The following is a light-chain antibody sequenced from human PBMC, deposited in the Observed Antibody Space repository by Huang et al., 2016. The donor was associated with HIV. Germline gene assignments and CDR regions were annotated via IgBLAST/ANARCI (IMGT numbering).Light chain of an antibody. CDR1: RSVGTD. V-gene: IGKV3-15*01. CDR2: GSS. CDR3: HQYNNWLLS. J-gene: IGKJ4*01. Sequence: EIVMTQSPATLSVSPGQRVTLACRANRSVGTDLAWYQQRHGQAPRLLLYGSSTRAPGIPARFSGSGSGTDFSLTISSLQSEDFALYYCHQYNNWLLSFGGGTRV.